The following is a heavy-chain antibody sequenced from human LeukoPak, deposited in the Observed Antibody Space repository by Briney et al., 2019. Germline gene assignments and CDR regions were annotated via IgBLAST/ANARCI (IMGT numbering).Heavy chain of an antibody. V-gene: IGHV1-24*01. CDR3: ATYGGYDSSGYYYFDY. CDR1: GYTLPELS. D-gene: IGHD3-22*01. Sequence: ASVKVSCKVSGYTLPELSMHWVRQAPGKGLEWMGGFDPEDGETIYAQKFQGRVTMTEDTSTDTAYMELSSLRSEDTAAYYCATYGGYDSSGYYYFDYWGQGTLVTVSS. J-gene: IGHJ4*02. CDR2: FDPEDGET.